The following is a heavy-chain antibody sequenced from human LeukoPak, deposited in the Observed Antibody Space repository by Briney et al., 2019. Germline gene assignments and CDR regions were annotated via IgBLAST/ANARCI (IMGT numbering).Heavy chain of an antibody. CDR3: ARSPVSGYCSGGSCYYYYDMDV. CDR2: INSDGSST. J-gene: IGHJ6*02. Sequence: PGGSLRLSCAASGFTFSSYWMHWVRQAPGKGLVWVSRINSDGSSTSYADSVKGRFTISRDNAKNTLYLQMNSLRAEDTAVYYCARSPVSGYCSGGSCYYYYDMDVWGQGTTVTVSS. D-gene: IGHD2-15*01. CDR1: GFTFSSYW. V-gene: IGHV3-74*01.